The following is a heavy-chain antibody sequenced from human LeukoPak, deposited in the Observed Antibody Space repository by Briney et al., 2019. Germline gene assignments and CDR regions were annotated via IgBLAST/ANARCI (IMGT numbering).Heavy chain of an antibody. CDR1: GGSISNRSYF. CDR2: IYYSGST. CDR3: ATTLGYCGGDSCHN. V-gene: IGHV4-39*07. Sequence: PSETLSLTCTVSGGSISNRSYFWGWIRQPPGKGLEWIGSIYYSGSTYYNPSLKSRVTMSVDKSRNQFSLRLSSVTAADTAVYYCATTLGYCGGDSCHNWGQGTLVTVSS. J-gene: IGHJ4*02. D-gene: IGHD2-15*01.